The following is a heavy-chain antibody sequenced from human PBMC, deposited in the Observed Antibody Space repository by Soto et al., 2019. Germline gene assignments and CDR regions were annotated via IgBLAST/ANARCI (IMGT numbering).Heavy chain of an antibody. D-gene: IGHD3-10*01. Sequence: QVQLVESGGGVVQPGRSLRLSCTASGFTFRSYGMHWVRQAPGKGLEWVAVIWYDGSNKYYADPVKGRFTISRDNSKNTLYLQMNSLRAEDTAMYFCAKDGEVLGSLYYFDYWGQGTLVAVSS. V-gene: IGHV3-33*06. CDR1: GFTFRSYG. J-gene: IGHJ4*02. CDR2: IWYDGSNK. CDR3: AKDGEVLGSLYYFDY.